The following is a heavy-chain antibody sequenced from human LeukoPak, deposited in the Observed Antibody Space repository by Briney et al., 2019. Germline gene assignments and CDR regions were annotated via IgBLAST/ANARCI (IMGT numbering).Heavy chain of an antibody. CDR2: INPNSGDT. V-gene: IGHV1-2*02. CDR3: ARDWRGSYFPDF. J-gene: IGHJ4*02. D-gene: IGHD1-26*01. Sequence: ASVRVSCKASGYTLTDYYMHWVRQAPGQGLEWMGWINPNSGDTNYAQNFQGRVTMTRDTSISTAYMELSRLTSDDTAIYYCARDWRGSYFPDFWGQGTPVTVSS. CDR1: GYTLTDYY.